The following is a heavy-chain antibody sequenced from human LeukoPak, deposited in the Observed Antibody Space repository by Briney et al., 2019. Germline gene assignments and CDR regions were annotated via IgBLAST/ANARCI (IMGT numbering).Heavy chain of an antibody. CDR2: INPNSGGT. CDR1: GYTFTGYY. D-gene: IGHD2-21*02. V-gene: IGHV1-2*06. Sequence: ASVKVSCKASGYTFTGYYTHWVRQAPGQGLEWMGRINPNSGGTNYAQKFQGRVTMTRDTSISTAYMELSRLRSDDTAVYYCARVGVYCGGDCYSRDGFDYWGQGTLVTVSS. CDR3: ARVGVYCGGDCYSRDGFDY. J-gene: IGHJ4*02.